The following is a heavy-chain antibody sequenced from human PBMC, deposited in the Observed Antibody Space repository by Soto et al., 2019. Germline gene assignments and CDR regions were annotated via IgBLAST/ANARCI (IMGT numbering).Heavy chain of an antibody. CDR2: ISSSGSTI. J-gene: IGHJ6*02. CDR1: GFTFSDYY. Sequence: LRLSCAASGFTFSDYYMSWIRQAPGKGLEWVSYISSSGSTIYYADSVKGRFTISRDNAKNSLYLQMNSLRAEDTAVYYCARVSYVLRFLEWSQSERGGMDVWGQGTTVTVSS. D-gene: IGHD3-3*01. V-gene: IGHV3-11*01. CDR3: ARVSYVLRFLEWSQSERGGMDV.